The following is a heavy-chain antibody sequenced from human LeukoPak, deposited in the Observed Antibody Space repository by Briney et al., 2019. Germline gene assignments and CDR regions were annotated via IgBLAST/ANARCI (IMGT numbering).Heavy chain of an antibody. CDR3: AGSGSGSYYSPWYFDL. J-gene: IGHJ2*01. Sequence: PSETLSLTCTVSGGSISSYYWSWIRQPPGKGLEWIGYIYYSGSTNYNPSLKSRVTISGDTSKNQFSLRLSSVTAADTAVYFCAGSGSGSYYSPWYFDLWGRGTLVTVSS. V-gene: IGHV4-59*01. D-gene: IGHD3-10*01. CDR2: IYYSGST. CDR1: GGSISSYY.